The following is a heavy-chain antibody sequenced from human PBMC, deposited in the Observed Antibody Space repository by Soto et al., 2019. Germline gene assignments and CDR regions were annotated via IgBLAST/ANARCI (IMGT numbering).Heavy chain of an antibody. V-gene: IGHV4-31*03. Sequence: LSLTCTVSGXSISSGGYYWSWIRQHPGKGLEWIGYIYYSGSTYYNPSLKSRVTISVDTSKNQFSLKLSSVTAADTAVYYCARGYSSSWYKYFDYWGQGALVTVSS. D-gene: IGHD6-13*01. CDR3: ARGYSSSWYKYFDY. CDR2: IYYSGST. CDR1: GXSISSGGYY. J-gene: IGHJ4*02.